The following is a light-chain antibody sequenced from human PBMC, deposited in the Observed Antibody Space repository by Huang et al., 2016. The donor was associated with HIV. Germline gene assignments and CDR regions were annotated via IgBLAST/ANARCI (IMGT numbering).Light chain of an antibody. V-gene: IGKV3-15*01. Sequence: EIVMTQSPATLSVSPGERATLACRASPSVSSNLAWYQQKRGQAPRLLIFGASTRSIWIPARFSGSESETEFTLTISSLQSEDFAVYYCQHYNNWPPWTFGQGTKVDVK. CDR2: GAS. CDR1: PSVSSN. CDR3: QHYNNWPPWT. J-gene: IGKJ1*01.